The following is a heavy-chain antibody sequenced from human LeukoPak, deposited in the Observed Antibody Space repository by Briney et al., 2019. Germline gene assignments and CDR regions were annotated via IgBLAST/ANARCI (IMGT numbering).Heavy chain of an antibody. CDR3: TTTYVVASTRKFGDY. J-gene: IGHJ4*02. CDR2: IKSKTEGGTT. CDR1: GFIFSNAW. Sequence: GGSLRLSCAASGFIFSNAWMNWVRQAPGKGLEWVGRIKSKTEGGTTDYAAPVKGRFTISRDDSQNTVDLQISSLTAEDTAMYFCTTTYVVASTRKFGDYWGQGTLVVVSS. D-gene: IGHD5-12*01. V-gene: IGHV3-15*01.